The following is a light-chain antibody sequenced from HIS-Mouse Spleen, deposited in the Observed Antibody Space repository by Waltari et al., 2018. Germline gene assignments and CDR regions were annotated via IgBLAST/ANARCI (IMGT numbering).Light chain of an antibody. J-gene: IGLJ2*01. CDR3: NSRDSSGNHVV. Sequence: SSELTQDPAVSVALGLTVRITCQGDSTRSEYASWYQQKPGQAPVLVIYGKNNRPSGIPDRFSGSSSGNTASLTITGAQAEDEADYYCNSRDSSGNHVVFGGGTKLTVL. CDR2: GKN. CDR1: STRSEY. V-gene: IGLV3-19*01.